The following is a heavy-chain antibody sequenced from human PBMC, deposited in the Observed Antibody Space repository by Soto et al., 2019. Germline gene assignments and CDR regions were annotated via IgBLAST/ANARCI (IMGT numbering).Heavy chain of an antibody. V-gene: IGHV4-30-2*01. J-gene: IGHJ4*02. D-gene: IGHD5-12*01. CDR1: GGSISSGGYS. CDR2: IYHSGST. CDR3: ARGPMATIPYYFDY. Sequence: LSLTCAVSGGSISSGGYSWSWIRQPPGKGLEWIGYIYHSGSTYYNPSLKSRVTISVDRSKNQFSLKLSSVTAADTAVYYCARGPMATIPYYFDYWGQGTLVTVSS.